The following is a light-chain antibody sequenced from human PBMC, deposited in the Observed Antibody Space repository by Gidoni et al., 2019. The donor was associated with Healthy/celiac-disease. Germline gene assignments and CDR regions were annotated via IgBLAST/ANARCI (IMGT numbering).Light chain of an antibody. Sequence: EIVLTQSPGTLSLSPGERATLSCRASQSVSSSYLAWYQQKPGQAPRLLIYSASSRATGIPDRFSGSGSGTDFTLTISRLEPEDFAVYYCQQYGSSPGYTFXQXTKLEIK. J-gene: IGKJ2*01. V-gene: IGKV3-20*01. CDR2: SAS. CDR3: QQYGSSPGYT. CDR1: QSVSSSY.